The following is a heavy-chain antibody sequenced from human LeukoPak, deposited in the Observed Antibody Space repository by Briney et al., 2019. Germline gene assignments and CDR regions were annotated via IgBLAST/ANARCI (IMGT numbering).Heavy chain of an antibody. Sequence: GASVKVSCKASGYTFTSYGISWVRQAPGQGLEWMGWISAYNGNTNYAQKLQGRVTMTTDTSTSTAYMELRSLRSDDTGVYYCARIYCSSTSCYIGAYYYGMDVWGQGTTVTVSS. D-gene: IGHD2-2*02. V-gene: IGHV1-18*01. CDR3: ARIYCSSTSCYIGAYYYGMDV. CDR2: ISAYNGNT. CDR1: GYTFTSYG. J-gene: IGHJ6*02.